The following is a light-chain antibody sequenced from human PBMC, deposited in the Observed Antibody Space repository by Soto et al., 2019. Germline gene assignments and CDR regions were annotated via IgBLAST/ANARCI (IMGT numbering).Light chain of an antibody. J-gene: IGKJ1*01. CDR3: QHYDSYSWT. Sequence: DIQMTQSPSTLSASVGDRVTITCRASQRISGWLAWYQQKPGEAPKILIYDASSLESGGPSRFSGSLSGTEFALTVSSMQPEHFAHYYCQHYDSYSWTFGQVTKVEIK. CDR1: QRISGW. V-gene: IGKV1-5*01. CDR2: DAS.